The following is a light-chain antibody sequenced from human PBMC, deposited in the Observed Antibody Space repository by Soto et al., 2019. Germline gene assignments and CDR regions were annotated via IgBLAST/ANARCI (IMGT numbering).Light chain of an antibody. V-gene: IGKV1-39*01. CDR1: QSISNS. Sequence: DIQMTQSPSSLSASVGDRVTITCRASQSISNSLNWYQQKPGNAPKVLIYAASNLQSGVPSKFCGSGSGTDFILTINSLQPEDFAIYYGQQSSTTPYTFGQGTKLEIK. CDR2: AAS. CDR3: QQSSTTPYT. J-gene: IGKJ2*01.